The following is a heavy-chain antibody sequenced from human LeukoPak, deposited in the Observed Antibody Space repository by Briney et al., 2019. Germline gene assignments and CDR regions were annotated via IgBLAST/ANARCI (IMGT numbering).Heavy chain of an antibody. Sequence: SQTLSLTCTVFGGSISSGGYYWGWIRQHPGKGLEWIGYIYYSGSTYYNPSLKSRVTISVDTSKNQFSLKLSSVTAADTAVYYCARASGALWFGELMINWFDPWGQGTLVTVSS. J-gene: IGHJ5*02. CDR1: GGSISSGGYY. CDR3: ARASGALWFGELMINWFDP. D-gene: IGHD3-10*01. V-gene: IGHV4-31*03. CDR2: IYYSGST.